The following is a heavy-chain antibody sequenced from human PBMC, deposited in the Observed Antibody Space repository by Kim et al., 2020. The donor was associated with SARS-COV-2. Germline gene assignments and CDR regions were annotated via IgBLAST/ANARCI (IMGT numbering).Heavy chain of an antibody. CDR3: ARDLGGVISLWSFDY. CDR1: GFTFSSYS. Sequence: GGSLRLSCAASGFTFSSYSMNWVRQAPGKGLEWVSSISSDGTYIYYADSVKGRFTISTDNAKNSLYLQMNSLRAEDTAVYYCARDLGGVISLWSFDYWGQGTLVTVSS. J-gene: IGHJ4*02. D-gene: IGHD3-10*01. V-gene: IGHV3-21*01. CDR2: ISSDGTYI.